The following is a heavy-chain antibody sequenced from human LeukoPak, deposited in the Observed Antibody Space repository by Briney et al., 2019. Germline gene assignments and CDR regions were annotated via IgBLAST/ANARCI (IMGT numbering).Heavy chain of an antibody. V-gene: IGHV4-34*01. CDR2: INHSGST. J-gene: IGHJ6*03. D-gene: IGHD6-13*01. CDR1: GGSFSGYY. Sequence: PSETLSLTCAVYGGSFSGYYWSWIRQPPGKGLEWIGEINHSGSTNYNPSLKSRVTISVDTSKNQFSLKLSSVTAADTAVYYCARGTGYSSSWYSFTRRYYYYYYMDVWGKGTTVTVSS. CDR3: ARGTGYSSSWYSFTRRYYYYYYMDV.